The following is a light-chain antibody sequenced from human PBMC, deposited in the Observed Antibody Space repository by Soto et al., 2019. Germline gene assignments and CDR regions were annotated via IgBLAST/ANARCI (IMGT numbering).Light chain of an antibody. Sequence: DIPMTQSPSTLSASVGDRVTITCRASQSISSWLAWYQQKPGKAPKLLIYDASSLESGVPSRFSGSGSGTEFTLTISSLQPEDFATYYCQQLNSYPITFGQGTRLEIK. J-gene: IGKJ5*01. V-gene: IGKV1-5*01. CDR1: QSISSW. CDR2: DAS. CDR3: QQLNSYPIT.